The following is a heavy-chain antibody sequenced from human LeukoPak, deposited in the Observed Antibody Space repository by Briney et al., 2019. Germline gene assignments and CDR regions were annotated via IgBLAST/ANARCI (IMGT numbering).Heavy chain of an antibody. CDR3: ARDLDDYNNWFDP. V-gene: IGHV4-59*12. D-gene: IGHD4-11*01. CDR1: GGSISSYY. Sequence: PSETLSLTCTVSGGSISSYYWSWIRQPPGKGLEWIGYIYYSGSTNYNPSLKSRVTISVDTSKNQFSLKLSSVTAADTAVYYCARDLDDYNNWFDPWGQGTLVTVSS. CDR2: IYYSGST. J-gene: IGHJ5*02.